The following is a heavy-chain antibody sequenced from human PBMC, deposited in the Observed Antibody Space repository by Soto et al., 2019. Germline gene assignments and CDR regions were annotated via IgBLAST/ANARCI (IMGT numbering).Heavy chain of an antibody. D-gene: IGHD3-22*01. J-gene: IGHJ4*02. CDR2: ISWNSGSI. Sequence: GGSLRLSCAASGFTFDDYAMHWVRQAPGKGLEWVSGISWNSGSIGYADSVKGRFTISRDNAKNSLYLQMNSLRAEDTALYYCAKETAYYYDSSGYYNYFDYWGQGTLVTVSS. CDR3: AKETAYYYDSSGYYNYFDY. CDR1: GFTFDDYA. V-gene: IGHV3-9*01.